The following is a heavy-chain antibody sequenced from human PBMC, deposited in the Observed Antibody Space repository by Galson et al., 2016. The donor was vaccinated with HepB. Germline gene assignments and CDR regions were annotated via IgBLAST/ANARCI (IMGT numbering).Heavy chain of an antibody. Sequence: SLRLSCAASGFTFSSHSMNWVRQAPGKGLVWVSYISSSSSTIYYADSVKGRFTISRDNAKNSLYLQMNSLRDEDTAVYYCARRGIYCSSTSCYADYWGQGTLVTVSS. CDR2: ISSSSSTI. J-gene: IGHJ4*02. CDR1: GFTFSSHS. CDR3: ARRGIYCSSTSCYADY. V-gene: IGHV3-48*02. D-gene: IGHD2-2*01.